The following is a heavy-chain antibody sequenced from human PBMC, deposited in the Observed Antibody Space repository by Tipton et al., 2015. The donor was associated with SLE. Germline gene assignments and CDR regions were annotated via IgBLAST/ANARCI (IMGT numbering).Heavy chain of an antibody. J-gene: IGHJ6*02. D-gene: IGHD3-3*01. V-gene: IGHV3-74*01. Sequence: GSLRLSCAASGFIFSSYWMHWVRQGPGKGLVWVSRINSDGSSTRYADTVKGRFTISRDNAKNTLYLQMNSLRDEDTAVYYCAKGEAGFRSHYHGMDVWGQGTTVTVSS. CDR2: INSDGSST. CDR1: GFIFSSYW. CDR3: AKGEAGFRSHYHGMDV.